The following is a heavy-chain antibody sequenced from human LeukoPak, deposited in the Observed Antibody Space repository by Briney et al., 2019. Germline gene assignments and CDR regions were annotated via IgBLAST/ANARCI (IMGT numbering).Heavy chain of an antibody. J-gene: IGHJ4*02. CDR3: ARDLSGYSGPYIDY. Sequence: GGSLRLSCAASGVTFSSYWMSWVRQAPGEGLEWVANINQDGSEKYYVDSVKGRFTISRDNAKNSLSLQMNRLRAEDTAVYYCARDLSGYSGPYIDYWGQGTLVTVSS. CDR1: GVTFSSYW. V-gene: IGHV3-7*01. D-gene: IGHD5-12*01. CDR2: INQDGSEK.